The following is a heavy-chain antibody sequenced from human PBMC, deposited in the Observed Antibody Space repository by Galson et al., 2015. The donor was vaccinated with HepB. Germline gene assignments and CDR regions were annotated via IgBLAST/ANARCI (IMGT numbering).Heavy chain of an antibody. D-gene: IGHD6-19*01. CDR3: ARVDMYSSGWSDYYYYMDV. Sequence: SVKVSCKASGGTFSSYAISWVRQAPGQGLEWMGGIIPILGIANYAQKFQGRVTITADKSTSTAYMELSSLRSEDTAVYYCARVDMYSSGWSDYYYYMDVWGKGTTVTVSS. CDR1: GGTFSSYA. V-gene: IGHV1-69*10. CDR2: IIPILGIA. J-gene: IGHJ6*03.